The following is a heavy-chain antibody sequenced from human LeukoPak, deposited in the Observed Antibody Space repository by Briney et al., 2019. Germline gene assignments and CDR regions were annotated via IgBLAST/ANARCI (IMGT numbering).Heavy chain of an antibody. CDR1: AFTFSSYA. D-gene: IGHD1-1*01. CDR3: ARDPRTVRI. Sequence: GGSLRLSCAASAFTFSSYAMHWVRQAPGKGLEWVAVISYDGSNKYYADSVKGRFTISRDNSKNTLYLQMDSLRVEDTAIYYCARDPRTVRIWGQGTLVTVSS. V-gene: IGHV3-30*04. J-gene: IGHJ4*02. CDR2: ISYDGSNK.